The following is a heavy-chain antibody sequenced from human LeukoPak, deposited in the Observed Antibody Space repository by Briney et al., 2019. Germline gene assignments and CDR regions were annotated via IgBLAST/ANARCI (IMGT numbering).Heavy chain of an antibody. CDR2: ISESGGRK. CDR1: GFIFSYNA. Sequence: GGSLRLSCAASGFIFSYNAMTWVRQSPGKGLEWVAGISESGGRKNYADSVKGRFTISRDNPKTTLYLQMNSLRAEDTAVYFCAKRGVVIRVILVGFHKEAYYFDSWGQGALVTVSS. D-gene: IGHD3-22*01. J-gene: IGHJ4*02. V-gene: IGHV3-23*01. CDR3: AKRGVVIRVILVGFHKEAYYFDS.